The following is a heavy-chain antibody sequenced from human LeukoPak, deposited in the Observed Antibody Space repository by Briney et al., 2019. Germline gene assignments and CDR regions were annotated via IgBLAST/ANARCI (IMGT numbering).Heavy chain of an antibody. Sequence: GGSLRLSCAASGSTFSGYEMNWVRQAPGKGLEWVSYISISGTNMLYADSVKGRFTISRDNSRTSLYLQMSSLRAEDTAVYYCARGGGSAYHYNAFDIWGLGTMVTVSS. J-gene: IGHJ3*02. CDR2: ISISGTNM. CDR1: GSTFSGYE. V-gene: IGHV3-48*03. CDR3: ARGGGSAYHYNAFDI. D-gene: IGHD3-22*01.